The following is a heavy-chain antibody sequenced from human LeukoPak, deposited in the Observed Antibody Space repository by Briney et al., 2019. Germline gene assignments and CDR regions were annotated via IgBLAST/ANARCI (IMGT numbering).Heavy chain of an antibody. D-gene: IGHD1-7*01. CDR2: INHSGST. CDR1: GGSFSGYY. J-gene: IGHJ4*02. CDR3: ARKQTGTMYDV. Sequence: SETLSLTCAVYGGSFSGYYWSWIRQPPGKGLEWIGEINHSGSTNYNPSHKSRVTISVDTSKNQFSLRLYSVTAADTAVYYCARKQTGTMYDVWGQGTQVTVSS. V-gene: IGHV4-34*01.